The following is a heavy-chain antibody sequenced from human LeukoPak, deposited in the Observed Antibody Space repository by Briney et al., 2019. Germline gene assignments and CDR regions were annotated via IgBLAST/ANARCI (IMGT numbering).Heavy chain of an antibody. D-gene: IGHD5-24*01. CDR3: ARGGGRDGYNWSFGY. V-gene: IGHV4-59*01. Sequence: SETLSLTCTVSGGSISSYYWSWIRQPPGKGLEWIGYIYYSGSTNYNPSLKSRVTISVDTSKNQFSLKLSSVTAADTAVYYCARGGGRDGYNWSFGYWGQGTLVTVSS. CDR2: IYYSGST. CDR1: GGSISSYY. J-gene: IGHJ4*02.